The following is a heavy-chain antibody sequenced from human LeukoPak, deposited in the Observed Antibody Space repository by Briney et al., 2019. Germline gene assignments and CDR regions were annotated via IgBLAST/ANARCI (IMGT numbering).Heavy chain of an antibody. D-gene: IGHD3-10*01. Sequence: GGSLRLSYAASGFTFSSYSLNWVRQAPGKGLEWVSSISSSSFVYYADSVKGRFTISRDNAKNSLYLQMNSLRAEDTAVYYCARDPGMAPGYWGQGTLVTVSS. CDR3: ARDPGMAPGY. J-gene: IGHJ4*02. CDR2: ISSSSFV. V-gene: IGHV3-21*01. CDR1: GFTFSSYS.